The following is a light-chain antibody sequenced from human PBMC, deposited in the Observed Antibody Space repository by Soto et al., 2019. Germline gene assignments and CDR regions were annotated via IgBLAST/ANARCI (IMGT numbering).Light chain of an antibody. V-gene: IGKV1-39*01. J-gene: IGKJ5*01. CDR3: QQSYGTPPVT. Sequence: DIQMTQSPSSLCASVGDRVNITCRASQSISYYLNWYQQKPGEAPKLLIYAASSLQSGVPSRFSGSGSGTDFTLTISSLQPEDFATYYCQQSYGTPPVTFGQGTRLEI. CDR1: QSISYY. CDR2: AAS.